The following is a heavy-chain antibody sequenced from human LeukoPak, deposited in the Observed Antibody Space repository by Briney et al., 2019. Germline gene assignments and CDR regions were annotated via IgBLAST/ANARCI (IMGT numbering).Heavy chain of an antibody. Sequence: GGSLRLSCAASGFRFNTFWMSWVCQAPGKGLEWVANIKQDGNEKYYADSVKGRFTISRDNGKNSLDLQMNSLRADDTAFYYCARDTLGEGEDANYAVYYFDYWGQGTVVTVSS. CDR1: GFRFNTFW. V-gene: IGHV3-7*01. D-gene: IGHD4/OR15-4a*01. CDR2: IKQDGNEK. CDR3: ARDTLGEGEDANYAVYYFDY. J-gene: IGHJ4*02.